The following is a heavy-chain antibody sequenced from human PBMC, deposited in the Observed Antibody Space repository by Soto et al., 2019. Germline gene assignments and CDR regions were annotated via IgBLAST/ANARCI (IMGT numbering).Heavy chain of an antibody. CDR3: ARNGRTGTLYYSGMDV. Sequence: QVQLVQSGAEVKKPGSSVKVSCKASGGTFSSYAISWVRPAPGQGLEWMGGIIPIFGTANYAQKFQGRVTITADESTSTAYMELSSLRSEDTAVYYCARNGRTGTLYYSGMDVWGQGTTVTVSS. J-gene: IGHJ6*02. V-gene: IGHV1-69*12. D-gene: IGHD1-1*01. CDR2: IIPIFGTA. CDR1: GGTFSSYA.